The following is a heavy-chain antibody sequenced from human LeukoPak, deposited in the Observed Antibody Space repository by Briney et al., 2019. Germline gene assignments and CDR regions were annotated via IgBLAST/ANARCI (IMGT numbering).Heavy chain of an antibody. CDR3: AKFLAVIAARDSLYFQH. Sequence: GGSLRLSCAASGFSFSSYGMHWVRQAPGKGLEWVAVIWYDGSKKYYADSVKGRFIISRDNSKNTLYLQMSSLRAEDTAVYYCAKFLAVIAARDSLYFQHWGQGTLVTVSS. CDR2: IWYDGSKK. D-gene: IGHD6-6*01. CDR1: GFSFSSYG. V-gene: IGHV3-33*06. J-gene: IGHJ1*01.